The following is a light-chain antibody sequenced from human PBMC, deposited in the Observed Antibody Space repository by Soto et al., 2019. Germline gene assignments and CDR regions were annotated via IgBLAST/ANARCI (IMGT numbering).Light chain of an antibody. CDR3: QQATISQLT. CDR1: QGISGW. J-gene: IGKJ4*01. Sequence: DIQMTQSPSSVSASVGDRVTITCRASQGISGWLAWYQQKPGNAPKLLIYAASTLQSGVPSRFSGGRSGTDFTLTINSLQPEDFATYYCQQATISQLTFGGGTKVEIK. CDR2: AAS. V-gene: IGKV1-12*01.